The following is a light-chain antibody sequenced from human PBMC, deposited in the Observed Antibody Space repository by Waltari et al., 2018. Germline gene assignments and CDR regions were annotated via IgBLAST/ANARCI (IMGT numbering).Light chain of an antibody. CDR2: WAS. CDR1: QSVFHNSDKKNY. Sequence: DIVVTQPPDSLTVSLGERATINCQSSQSVFHNSDKKNYLACYQQKPGHPPKLLIYWASTRASGVPERFSGSGSGTDFTLTISGLQAEDVAIYYCQQCYSTPPTFGGGTKVEI. CDR3: QQCYSTPPT. V-gene: IGKV4-1*01. J-gene: IGKJ4*01.